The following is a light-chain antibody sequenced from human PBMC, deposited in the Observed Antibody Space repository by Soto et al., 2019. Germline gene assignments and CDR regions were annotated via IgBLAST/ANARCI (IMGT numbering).Light chain of an antibody. Sequence: VIWMTQSPSLLSASTGDRVTINCRVSQGISSSLAWYQQKPGKAPELLIYDASTLQSGVQSRFSGSGSGTDFTLTISRLQSEDFATYYCQQYHSFPRTFGQGTKVEIK. CDR3: QQYHSFPRT. V-gene: IGKV1D-8*01. J-gene: IGKJ1*01. CDR1: QGISSS. CDR2: DAS.